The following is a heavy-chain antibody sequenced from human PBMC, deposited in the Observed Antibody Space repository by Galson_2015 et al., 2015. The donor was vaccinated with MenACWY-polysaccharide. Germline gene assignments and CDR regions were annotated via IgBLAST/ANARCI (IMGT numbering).Heavy chain of an antibody. V-gene: IGHV1-8*01. CDR2: MNPNSGNT. CDR1: GSTFTSYD. D-gene: IGHD2-2*01. CDR3: AKDRVLVPAASRDVDY. J-gene: IGHJ4*02. Sequence: SAKVSCKASGSTFTSYDINWVRQATGQGLEWMGWMNPNSGNTGYTQKFQGRVTMTRNTSISAAYMELSSLRSEDTAVYHCAKDRVLVPAASRDVDYWGQGTLVTVSS.